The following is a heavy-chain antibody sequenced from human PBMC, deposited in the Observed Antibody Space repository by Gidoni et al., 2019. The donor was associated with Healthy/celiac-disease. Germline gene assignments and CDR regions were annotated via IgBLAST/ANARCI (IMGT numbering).Heavy chain of an antibody. D-gene: IGHD3-16*01. J-gene: IGHJ3*02. CDR2: ISSSSSTI. V-gene: IGHV3-48*02. CDR3: ARIMITFGARDAFDI. Sequence: EVQLVASGGGLVQPGGSRRLSFAASGFTFSRYSMKWVRQAPGKGLEWVSYISSSSSTIYYADSVKGRFTISRDNAKNSLYLQMNSLRDEDTAVYYCARIMITFGARDAFDIWGQGTMVTVSS. CDR1: GFTFSRYS.